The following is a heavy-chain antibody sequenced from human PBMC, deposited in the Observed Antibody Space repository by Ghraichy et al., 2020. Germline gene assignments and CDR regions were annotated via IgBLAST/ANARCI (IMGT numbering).Heavy chain of an antibody. D-gene: IGHD6-6*01. CDR1: GFTFSSYA. J-gene: IGHJ6*02. Sequence: ESLNISCAASGFTFSSYAINWVRQAPGKGLEWVSAISGSGGRTYYADSVKGRFTISRDNSKNTLYLQMNSLRAEDTAVYYCAKDREYSSSSVYYYGMDVWGQGTTVTVSS. CDR2: ISGSGGRT. CDR3: AKDREYSSSSVYYYGMDV. V-gene: IGHV3-23*01.